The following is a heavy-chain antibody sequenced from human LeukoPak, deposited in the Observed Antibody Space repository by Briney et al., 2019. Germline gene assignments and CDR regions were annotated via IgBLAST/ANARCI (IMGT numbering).Heavy chain of an antibody. Sequence: GGSLRLSCAASGFTFSSYAMHWVRQAPGKGLEWVAVISYDGSNKYYADSVKGRFTISRDNSKNTLYLQMNSLRTEDTAVYYCAGTCSGGSCYYQHFDYWGQGTLVTVSS. J-gene: IGHJ4*02. CDR2: ISYDGSNK. CDR3: AGTCSGGSCYYQHFDY. V-gene: IGHV3-30-3*01. D-gene: IGHD2-15*01. CDR1: GFTFSSYA.